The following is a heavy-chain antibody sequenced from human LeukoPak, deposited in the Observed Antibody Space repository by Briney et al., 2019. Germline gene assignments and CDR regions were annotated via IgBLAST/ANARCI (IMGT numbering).Heavy chain of an antibody. J-gene: IGHJ5*02. CDR1: GGSISSSNW. Sequence: SETLSLTCAVSGGSISSSNWWSWVRQPPGKGLEWIGEINHSGSTNYNPSLKSRVTISVDTSKNQFSLKLSSVTAADTAVYYCARGAYYYGSGSYYWFDPWGQGTLVTVSS. D-gene: IGHD3-10*01. CDR3: ARGAYYYGSGSYYWFDP. V-gene: IGHV4-4*02. CDR2: INHSGST.